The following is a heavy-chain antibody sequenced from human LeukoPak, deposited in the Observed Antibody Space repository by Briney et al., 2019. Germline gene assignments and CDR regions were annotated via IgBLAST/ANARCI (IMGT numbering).Heavy chain of an antibody. J-gene: IGHJ4*02. CDR2: ISYDGSTK. CDR3: ARDSYSGSYFDY. V-gene: IGHV3-30*04. Sequence: GGSLRFSCAASGVTFRSFAVHWVRQAPGKGLEWVAIISYDGSTKWYADSVKGRFTISRDNSKNTLYLQMNSLRAEATAVYYCARDSYSGSYFDYWGQGTLVTVSS. CDR1: GVTFRSFA. D-gene: IGHD1-26*01.